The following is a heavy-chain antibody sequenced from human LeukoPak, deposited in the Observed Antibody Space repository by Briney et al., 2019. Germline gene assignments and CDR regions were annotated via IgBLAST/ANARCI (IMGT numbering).Heavy chain of an antibody. J-gene: IGHJ4*02. CDR2: IYYSGST. Sequence: SETLSLTCAIYGGSFSSYYWSWIRQPPGKGLEWIGYIYYSGSTNYNPSLKSRVTISVDTSKNQFSLRLSSVTAADTAVYYCARLTKTEVQLWTHFGYWGQGTLVTVSS. D-gene: IGHD5-18*01. V-gene: IGHV4-59*08. CDR3: ARLTKTEVQLWTHFGY. CDR1: GGSFSSYY.